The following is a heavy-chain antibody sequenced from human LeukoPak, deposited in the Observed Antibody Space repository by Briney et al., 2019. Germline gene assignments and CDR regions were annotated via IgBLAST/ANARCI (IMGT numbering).Heavy chain of an antibody. Sequence: PGGSLRLSCSASGFTFSSYEMNWVRQAPGKGLEWVSYISSSGSTIYYADSVKGRFTISRDNAKNSLYLQMNSLRAEDTAVYYCARGSGRWLLKNWGQGTLVTVSS. D-gene: IGHD5-24*01. J-gene: IGHJ4*02. CDR2: ISSSGSTI. CDR1: GFTFSSYE. V-gene: IGHV3-48*03. CDR3: ARGSGRWLLKN.